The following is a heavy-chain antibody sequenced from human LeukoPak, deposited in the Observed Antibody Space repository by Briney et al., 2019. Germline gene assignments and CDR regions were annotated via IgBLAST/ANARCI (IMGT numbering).Heavy chain of an antibody. J-gene: IGHJ6*03. V-gene: IGHV3-30-3*01. CDR1: GFTFSSYA. D-gene: IGHD3-10*01. Sequence: GGSLRLSCAASGFTFSSYAMHWVRQAPGKGLEWVAVISYDGSNKYYADSVKGRFTISRDNSKNTLYLQMNSLRAEDTAVYYCARDRGGSGSDYYYYYMDVWGKGTTVTVSS. CDR2: ISYDGSNK. CDR3: ARDRGGSGSDYYYYYMDV.